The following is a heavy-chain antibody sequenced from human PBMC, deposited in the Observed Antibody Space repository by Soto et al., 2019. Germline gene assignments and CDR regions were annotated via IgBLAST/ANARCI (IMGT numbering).Heavy chain of an antibody. CDR1: GYTFTSYD. CDR2: INPNSGGT. Sequence: GASVKVSCKASGYTFTSYDMHWVRQAPGQGLEWMGWINPNSGGTNYAQKFQGRVTMTRDTSISTAYMELSRLRSDDTAVYYCARDGRSSSRTNYYYYGMDVWGQGTTVTVSS. J-gene: IGHJ6*02. V-gene: IGHV1-2*02. CDR3: ARDGRSSSRTNYYYYGMDV. D-gene: IGHD6-6*01.